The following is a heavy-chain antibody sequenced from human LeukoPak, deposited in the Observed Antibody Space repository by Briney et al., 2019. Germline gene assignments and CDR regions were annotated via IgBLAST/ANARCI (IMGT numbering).Heavy chain of an antibody. Sequence: VXXAXXXGLEWMXWISAYSDNTNFAQKFQDRVTMTTDTSTSTAYMELRSLRSDDTAVYYCARDGVEMATYYYYAMDVWGQGTTVTVSS. J-gene: IGHJ6*02. CDR3: ARDGVEMATYYYYAMDV. V-gene: IGHV1-18*01. CDR2: ISAYSDNT. D-gene: IGHD5-24*01.